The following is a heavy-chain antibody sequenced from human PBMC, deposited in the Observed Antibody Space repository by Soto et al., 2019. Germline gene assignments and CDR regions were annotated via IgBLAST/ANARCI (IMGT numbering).Heavy chain of an antibody. CDR1: GFTFSSYA. D-gene: IGHD2-15*01. CDR3: VVVVAAAGQLDY. J-gene: IGHJ4*02. V-gene: IGHV3-23*01. Sequence: GGSLRLSCAASGFTFSSYAMSWVRQAPGKGLEWVSAISGSGGSTYYADSVKGRFTISRDNSKNTLYLQMNSLRAEDTAVYYCVVVVAAAGQLDYWGQGTLVTVSS. CDR2: ISGSGGST.